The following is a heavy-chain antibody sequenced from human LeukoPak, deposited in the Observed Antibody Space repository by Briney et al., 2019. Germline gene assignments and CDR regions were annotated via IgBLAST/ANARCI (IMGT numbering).Heavy chain of an antibody. J-gene: IGHJ6*02. V-gene: IGHV4-4*08. Sequence: PSETLSLTCTVSGGSITDYYWSWIRQTPGKGLEWIGYISNSGSTRYNSHLKNRVTISVDASRNQFSLSLRSVTAADTALYLCSGCPPRRHDGFNYHTYYGLDIWGQGTTVAVSS. CDR1: GGSITDYY. D-gene: IGHD5-24*01. CDR2: ISNSGST. CDR3: SGCPPRRHDGFNYHTYYGLDI.